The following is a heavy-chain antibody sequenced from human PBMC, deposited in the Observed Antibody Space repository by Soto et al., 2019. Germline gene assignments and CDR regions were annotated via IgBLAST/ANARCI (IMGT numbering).Heavy chain of an antibody. J-gene: IGHJ4*02. CDR1: GGSVNTDNYY. D-gene: IGHD5-18*01. V-gene: IGHV4-61*01. CDR2: IHNNGTT. Sequence: PSETLSLTCSVSGGSVNTDNYYWTWVRQPPGKGLEWIGNIHNNGTTNYNPSLQNRVTLSIDTSKNQYSLQLTSLTAADAALYYCARDISGFSRYLDYWGRGTPVTVSS. CDR3: ARDISGFSRYLDY.